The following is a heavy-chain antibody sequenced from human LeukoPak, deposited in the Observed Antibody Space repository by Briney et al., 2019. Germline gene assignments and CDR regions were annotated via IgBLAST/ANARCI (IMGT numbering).Heavy chain of an antibody. CDR1: GYTFTGYY. CDR3: ARDDFLGGDAFDI. D-gene: IGHD2-21*02. Sequence: ASVKVSCKASGYTFTGYYMHWVRQAPGQGLEWMGWINPNSGGTNYAQKFQGRVTMTRDTSISTAYMELSRLRSDDTTVYYCARDDFLGGDAFDIWGQGTMVTVSS. CDR2: INPNSGGT. J-gene: IGHJ3*02. V-gene: IGHV1-2*02.